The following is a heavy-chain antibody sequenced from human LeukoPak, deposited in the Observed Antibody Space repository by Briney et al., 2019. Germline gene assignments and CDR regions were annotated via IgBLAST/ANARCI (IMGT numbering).Heavy chain of an antibody. V-gene: IGHV4-39*07. CDR2: IFYSGST. J-gene: IGHJ4*02. Sequence: SETLSLTCTVSGASISSSSDYWGWIRQPPGKGLEWIGSIFYSGSTYYNPSLKSRVTISVDTSKNQFSLELSSVTAADTAVYYCARRKTYYYGSGSYVFDYWGQGTLVTVSS. CDR1: GASISSSSDY. D-gene: IGHD3-10*01. CDR3: ARRKTYYYGSGSYVFDY.